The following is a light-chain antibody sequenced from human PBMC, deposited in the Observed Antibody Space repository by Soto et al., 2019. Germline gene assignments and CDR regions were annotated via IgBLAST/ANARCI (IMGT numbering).Light chain of an antibody. CDR3: HQYNYWPPWT. CDR2: RAS. Sequence: EIVMTQSPATLSVSPGETATLSCRASQSVSINLAWYQQKPGQAPRLLIFRASTRATGIPARFSGSGSGTEFSLTISGLQSEDYAVYYCHQYNYWPPWTFGQGTKVDVK. J-gene: IGKJ1*01. V-gene: IGKV3-15*01. CDR1: QSVSIN.